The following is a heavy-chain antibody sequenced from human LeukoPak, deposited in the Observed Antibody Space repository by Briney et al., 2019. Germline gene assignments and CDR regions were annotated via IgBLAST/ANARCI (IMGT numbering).Heavy chain of an antibody. CDR1: GFTFSTYA. D-gene: IGHD6-13*01. V-gene: IGHV3-23*01. CDR2: ISGSGGNT. CDR3: AKAASSSWPSYYYGMDV. Sequence: GGSLRLSCAASGFTFSTYAMSWVRQAPGKGLEWVSAISGSGGNTYYADSVKGRFTISKDNSKNTVYLQMSSLRVDDTAVYYCAKAASSSWPSYYYGMDVWGQGTTVTVSS. J-gene: IGHJ6*02.